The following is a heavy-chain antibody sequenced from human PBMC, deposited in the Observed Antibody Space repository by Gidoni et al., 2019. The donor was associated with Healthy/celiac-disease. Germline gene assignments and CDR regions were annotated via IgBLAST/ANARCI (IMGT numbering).Heavy chain of an antibody. CDR2: ISSSSSTI. D-gene: IGHD2-15*01. V-gene: IGHV3-48*01. CDR3: ARGGIRYCSGGSCYIY. CDR1: GFTFSRYS. J-gene: IGHJ4*02. Sequence: EVQLVEPGGRLVQPGGSLRLPCAASGFTFSRYSMNWVRQAPGKGLEWVSYISSSSSTIYYADSVKGRFTISRDNAKNSLYLQMNSLRAEDTAVYYCARGGIRYCSGGSCYIYWGQGTLVTVSS.